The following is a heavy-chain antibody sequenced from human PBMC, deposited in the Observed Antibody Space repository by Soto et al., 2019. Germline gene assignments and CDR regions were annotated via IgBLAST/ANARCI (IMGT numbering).Heavy chain of an antibody. CDR1: GYTFTGYY. CDR3: ALSFSQTNIDV. V-gene: IGHV1-2*02. J-gene: IGHJ6*01. CDR2: INPDSGRT. Sequence: QVQLVQSGPEVGNPGASVKVSCKASGYTFTGYYLHWVRQAPGQGLEWMGYINPDSGRTRYAQKFQGTVTMTRDTSITTAYLELSSLKYDDSAIFYCALSFSQTNIDVWGQGTPVIVSS.